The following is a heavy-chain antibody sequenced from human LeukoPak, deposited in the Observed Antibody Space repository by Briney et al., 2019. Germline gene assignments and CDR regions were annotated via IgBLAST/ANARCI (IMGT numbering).Heavy chain of an antibody. J-gene: IGHJ5*02. CDR2: IYTSGST. V-gene: IGHV4-61*02. Sequence: SETLSLTCTVSGGSMTSGSYCWNWIRQPAGKGLEWIGRIYTSGSTNYNPSLKSRVTMSVDTSKNQFSLKLSSVTAADTAVYYCARMLVPAAITALGGWFDPWGQGTLVTVSS. CDR3: ARMLVPAAITALGGWFDP. CDR1: GGSMTSGSYC. D-gene: IGHD2-2*01.